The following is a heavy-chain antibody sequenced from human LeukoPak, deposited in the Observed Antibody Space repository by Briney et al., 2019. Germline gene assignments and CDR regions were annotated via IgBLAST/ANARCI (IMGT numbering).Heavy chain of an antibody. V-gene: IGHV3-7*03. CDR1: GFTFKDHW. CDR3: ARSQTEYRKYYFDY. D-gene: IGHD2/OR15-2a*01. CDR2: IKQDGREK. Sequence: GGSLILSCAASGFTFKDHWMSWVRQTPEKGLEWVANIKQDGREKYYVDSVKGRFTISRDNAENSLFLQMNSLRAEDTAIYYCARSQTEYRKYYFDYWGQGVLVTVSS. J-gene: IGHJ4*02.